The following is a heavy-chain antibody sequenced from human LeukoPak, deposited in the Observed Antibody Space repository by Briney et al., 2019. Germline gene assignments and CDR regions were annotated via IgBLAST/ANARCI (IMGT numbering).Heavy chain of an antibody. CDR1: RFRFSNYA. CDR2: ILGSGGST. J-gene: IGHJ4*02. CDR3: AKWGDYDVLTGYYVPDY. D-gene: IGHD3-9*01. V-gene: IGHV3-23*01. Sequence: GASLRLSCATSRFRFSNYAMSWDRQAPGEGLERVSAILGSGGSTYYADSVKGRFTVSRDNSKSTLYLQMNSLRAEDTALYYCAKWGDYDVLTGYYVPDYWGQGTLVTVSS.